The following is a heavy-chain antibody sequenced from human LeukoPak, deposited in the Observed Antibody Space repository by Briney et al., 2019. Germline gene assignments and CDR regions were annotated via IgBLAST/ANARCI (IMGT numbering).Heavy chain of an antibody. Sequence: SETLSLTCTVSGGSISSGGYYWSWIRQHPGKGLEWIGYIYYSGSTYYNPSLKGRVTISVDTSKNQFSLKLSSVTAADTAVYYCARDTFPTTVTMNYYYYGMDVWGQGTTVTVSS. CDR2: IYYSGST. CDR1: GGSISSGGYY. CDR3: ARDTFPTTVTMNYYYYGMDV. J-gene: IGHJ6*02. D-gene: IGHD4-11*01. V-gene: IGHV4-31*03.